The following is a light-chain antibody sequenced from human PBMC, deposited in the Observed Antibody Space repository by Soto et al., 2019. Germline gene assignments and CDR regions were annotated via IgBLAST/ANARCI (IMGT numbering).Light chain of an antibody. V-gene: IGKV3-11*01. J-gene: IGKJ3*01. Sequence: EIVLTQTPATLSLSPGERDTLSCRASQSVSSYLAWYQQKPGQAPRLLIYDASNRATGIPARFSGSGSGTDFTLTISSLEPEDFAVYYCQQRSNWPPITFGPGTNVDIK. CDR1: QSVSSY. CDR2: DAS. CDR3: QQRSNWPPIT.